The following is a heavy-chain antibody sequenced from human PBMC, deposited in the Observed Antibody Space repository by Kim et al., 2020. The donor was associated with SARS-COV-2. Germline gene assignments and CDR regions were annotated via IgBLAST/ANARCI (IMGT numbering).Heavy chain of an antibody. J-gene: IGHJ4*02. Sequence: SETLSLTCTVSGGSISSGGYYWSWIRQHPGKGLEWFGYFYYSGSTYYNPSLKSRVTISVDTSKNPFSLELSSVTAADTAVYYCAGEEVGATTLDYWGQGTLVTVSS. CDR3: AGEEVGATTLDY. D-gene: IGHD1-26*01. CDR2: FYYSGST. V-gene: IGHV4-31*03. CDR1: GGSISSGGYY.